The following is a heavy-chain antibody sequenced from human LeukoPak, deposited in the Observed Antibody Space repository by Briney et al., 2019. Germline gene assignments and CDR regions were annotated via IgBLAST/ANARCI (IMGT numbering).Heavy chain of an antibody. J-gene: IGHJ4*02. CDR1: GYTFTRYY. V-gene: IGHV1-2*02. CDR2: INPNNGGT. Sequence: ASVKVSCKASGYTFTRYYMHWVRQAPGQGLEWMGWINPNNGGTKYAQKFQGRVTMTRDTSISTAYMELSRLRSDDTAVYYCARGSAVTANFDYWGQGTLVTVSS. CDR3: ARGSAVTANFDY. D-gene: IGHD2-21*02.